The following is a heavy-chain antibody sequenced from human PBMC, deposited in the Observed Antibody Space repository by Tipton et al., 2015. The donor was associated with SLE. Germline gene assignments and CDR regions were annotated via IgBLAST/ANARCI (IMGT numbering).Heavy chain of an antibody. CDR2: ISAYNGNT. Sequence: QLVQSGAEVKKPGASVKVSCKASGYTFTSYGISWVRQAPGQGLEWMGWISAYNGNTNYAQKLQGRVTMTTDTSTSTAYMELRSLRSDDTAVYYCARAYHDFWSGYLNYSYYYMDVWGKGTTVTVSS. V-gene: IGHV1-18*01. J-gene: IGHJ6*03. CDR3: ARAYHDFWSGYLNYSYYYMDV. D-gene: IGHD3-3*01. CDR1: GYTFTSYG.